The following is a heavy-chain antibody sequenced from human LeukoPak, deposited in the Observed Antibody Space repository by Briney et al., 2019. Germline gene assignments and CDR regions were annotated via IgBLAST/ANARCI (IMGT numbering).Heavy chain of an antibody. J-gene: IGHJ4*02. CDR3: AKGGYGSGYYGPDY. Sequence: PGGSLRLSCAASGFTFSSYAMSWVRQAPGKGLEWVSAISGSGGSTYYADSVKGRFTISRDNSKNTLYLQMNSLRAEDTAVYYCAKGGYGSGYYGPDYWGQGTLVTVSS. D-gene: IGHD3-22*01. V-gene: IGHV3-23*01. CDR2: ISGSGGST. CDR1: GFTFSSYA.